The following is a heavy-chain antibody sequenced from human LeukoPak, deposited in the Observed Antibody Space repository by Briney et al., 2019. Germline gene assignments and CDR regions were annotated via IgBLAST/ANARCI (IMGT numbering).Heavy chain of an antibody. CDR3: VREPDYDILTGHGWFDP. Sequence: SETLSLTCNVSGGSISGYYWTWIRQPPGKGLEWVGYMYSSGSTDYNPSLKSRVTISLDTSKRQISLKLTSVTAADTAVYYCVREPDYDILTGHGWFDPWGQGTLVTVSS. V-gene: IGHV4-59*01. CDR2: MYSSGST. J-gene: IGHJ5*02. D-gene: IGHD3-9*01. CDR1: GGSISGYY.